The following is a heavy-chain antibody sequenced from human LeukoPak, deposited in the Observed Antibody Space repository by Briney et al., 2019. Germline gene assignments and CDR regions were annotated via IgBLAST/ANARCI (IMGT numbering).Heavy chain of an antibody. D-gene: IGHD4-17*01. CDR3: AKDLNGDYRLDY. CDR1: EFSFSNYW. V-gene: IGHV3-23*01. J-gene: IGHJ4*02. Sequence: GGSLRLSCAASEFSFSNYWMSWVRQAPGKGLEWVSAISGSGGSTYYADSVKGRFTISRDNSKNTLYLQMNSLRAEDTAVYYCAKDLNGDYRLDYWGQGTLVTVSS. CDR2: ISGSGGST.